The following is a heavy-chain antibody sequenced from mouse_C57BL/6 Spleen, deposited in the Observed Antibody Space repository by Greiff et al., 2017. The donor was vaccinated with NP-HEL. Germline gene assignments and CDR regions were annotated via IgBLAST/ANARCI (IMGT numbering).Heavy chain of an antibody. CDR3: ARRGDGSSLDY. CDR1: GYTFTSYW. J-gene: IGHJ2*01. Sequence: QVHVKQPGAELVKPGASVKMSCKASGYTFTSYWITWVKQRPGQGLEWIGDIYPGSGSTNYNEKFKSKATLTVDTSSSTAYMQLSSLTSEDSAVYDWARRGDGSSLDYWGQGTTLTVSS. D-gene: IGHD1-1*01. CDR2: IYPGSGST. V-gene: IGHV1-55*01.